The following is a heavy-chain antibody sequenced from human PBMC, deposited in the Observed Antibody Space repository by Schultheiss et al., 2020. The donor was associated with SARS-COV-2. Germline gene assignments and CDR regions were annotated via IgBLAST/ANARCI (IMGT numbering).Heavy chain of an antibody. CDR1: GFTFNDYY. Sequence: GGSLRLSCAAAGFTFNDYYMSWIRQAPGKGLEWVSYISSASGYTNYADSVKGRFTISRDDSNNTLFLQMDSLGAEDTAMYFCARDQSVPDYGSIIHHFDEWGHGTVVTVSS. CDR3: ARDQSVPDYGSIIHHFDE. D-gene: IGHD4-17*01. V-gene: IGHV3-11*05. J-gene: IGHJ4*01. CDR2: ISSASGYT.